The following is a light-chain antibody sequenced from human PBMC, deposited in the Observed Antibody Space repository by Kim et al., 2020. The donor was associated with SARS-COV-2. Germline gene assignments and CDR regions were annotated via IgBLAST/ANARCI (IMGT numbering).Light chain of an antibody. CDR3: QAWDTSTAV. J-gene: IGLJ3*02. Sequence: SVSPGQTASISCSGDKLGDEFACWYQQKPGQSHVLVIYQDTKRPSGIPERFSGSNSGNTATLTISGTQAMDEADYYCQAWDTSTAVFGGGTKLTVL. V-gene: IGLV3-1*01. CDR2: QDT. CDR1: KLGDEF.